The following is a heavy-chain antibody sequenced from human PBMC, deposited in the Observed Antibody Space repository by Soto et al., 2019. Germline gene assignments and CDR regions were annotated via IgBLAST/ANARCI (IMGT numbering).Heavy chain of an antibody. Sequence: ASVKVSCKVSGYTLTVLSMHWVRQAPGKGLEWMGGFDPEDGETIYAQKFQGRVTMTEDTSTDTAYMELSSLRSEDTAVYYCATRGMVVVPAARYNWFDPWGQGTLVTV. CDR2: FDPEDGET. J-gene: IGHJ5*02. V-gene: IGHV1-24*01. D-gene: IGHD2-2*01. CDR3: ATRGMVVVPAARYNWFDP. CDR1: GYTLTVLS.